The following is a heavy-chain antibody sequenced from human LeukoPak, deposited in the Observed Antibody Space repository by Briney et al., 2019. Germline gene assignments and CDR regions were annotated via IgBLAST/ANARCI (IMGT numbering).Heavy chain of an antibody. J-gene: IGHJ4*02. CDR1: GFIFSDHY. V-gene: IGHV3-11*01. CDR2: ISTSGSST. CDR3: ARGEIGVQAAAAGTLDY. Sequence: PGGSLRLSCAASGFIFSDHYMSWIREAPGKGLEWVSYISTSGSSTYYADSVKGRFTISRDNAKNSLYLQMNSLRAEDTAVYYCARGEIGVQAAAAGTLDYWGQGTLVTVSS. D-gene: IGHD6-13*01.